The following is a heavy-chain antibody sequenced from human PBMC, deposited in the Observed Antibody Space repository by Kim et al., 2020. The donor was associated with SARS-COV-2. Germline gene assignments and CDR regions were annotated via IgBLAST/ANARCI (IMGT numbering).Heavy chain of an antibody. CDR3: ASPIAVAGNRIYGMDV. J-gene: IGHJ6*02. Sequence: SLKSRVPISVDTSKNQFSLKLSSVTAADTAVYYCASPIAVAGNRIYGMDVWGQGTTVTVSS. D-gene: IGHD6-19*01. V-gene: IGHV4-34*01.